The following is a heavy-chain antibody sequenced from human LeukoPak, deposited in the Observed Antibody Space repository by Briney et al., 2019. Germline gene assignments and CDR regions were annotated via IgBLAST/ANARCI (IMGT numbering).Heavy chain of an antibody. CDR2: ISGSGGST. Sequence: GGSLRLSCAASGFTFSSYAMSWVRQAPGKGLEWVSAISGSGGSTYYADSVKGRFTISRDNSKNTLYLQMSSLRAEDTAVYYCAKEGLDYGDLYYYYYMDVWGKGTTVTVSS. V-gene: IGHV3-23*01. CDR1: GFTFSSYA. D-gene: IGHD4-17*01. CDR3: AKEGLDYGDLYYYYYMDV. J-gene: IGHJ6*03.